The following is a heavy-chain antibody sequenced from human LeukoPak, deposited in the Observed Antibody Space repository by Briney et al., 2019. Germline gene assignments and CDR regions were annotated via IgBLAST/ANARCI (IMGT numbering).Heavy chain of an antibody. V-gene: IGHV4-59*01. J-gene: IGHJ6*02. Sequence: SETLSLTCTVSGGSISSYYWSWIRQPPGKGLEWIGYIYYSGSTNYNPSLKSRVTISVDTSKNQFSLKLSSVTAADTAVYYCARHRTMVRGVINYGMDVWGQGTTVTVSS. D-gene: IGHD3-10*01. CDR1: GGSISSYY. CDR3: ARHRTMVRGVINYGMDV. CDR2: IYYSGST.